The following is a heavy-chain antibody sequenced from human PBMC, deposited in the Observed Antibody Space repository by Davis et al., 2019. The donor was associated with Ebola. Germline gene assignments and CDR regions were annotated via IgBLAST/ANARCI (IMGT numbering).Heavy chain of an antibody. V-gene: IGHV4-39*02. CDR3: ARGGAVAGP. CDR2: IYYSGST. J-gene: IGHJ5*02. D-gene: IGHD6-19*01. Sequence: SETLSLTCTVSGGSISSSSYYWGWIRQPPGKGLEWIGSIYYSGSTYYNPSLKSRLTISVDTSRNNFSLRLTSVTAADTAVYYCARGGAVAGPWGQGTLVTVSS. CDR1: GGSISSSSYY.